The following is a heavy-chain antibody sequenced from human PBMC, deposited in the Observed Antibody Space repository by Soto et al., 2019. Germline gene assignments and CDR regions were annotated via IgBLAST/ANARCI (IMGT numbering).Heavy chain of an antibody. V-gene: IGHV3-23*01. CDR3: AKDRGYYYGSGNEIFFDY. D-gene: IGHD3-10*01. Sequence: GGSLRLSCAASGFTFSSYAMSWVRQAPGKGLEWVSAISGSGGSTYYADSVKGRFTISRDNSKNTLYLQMNSLRAEDTAVYYCAKDRGYYYGSGNEIFFDYWGQGTLVTVSS. J-gene: IGHJ4*02. CDR2: ISGSGGST. CDR1: GFTFSSYA.